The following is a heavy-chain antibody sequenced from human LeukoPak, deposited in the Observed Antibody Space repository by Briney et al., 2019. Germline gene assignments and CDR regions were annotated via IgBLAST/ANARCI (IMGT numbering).Heavy chain of an antibody. CDR1: GGSISSSSYY. J-gene: IGHJ5*02. D-gene: IGHD6-19*01. CDR3: ARGDSSAPYDP. V-gene: IGHV4-39*01. Sequence: PSQTLSLTCTVSGGSISSSSYYWGWIRQPPRKGLEWIGSIYCSGSTYYNPSLKSRVTISVDTSKNQFSLKLSSVTAADTAVYYCARGDSSAPYDPWGQGTLVTVSS. CDR2: IYCSGST.